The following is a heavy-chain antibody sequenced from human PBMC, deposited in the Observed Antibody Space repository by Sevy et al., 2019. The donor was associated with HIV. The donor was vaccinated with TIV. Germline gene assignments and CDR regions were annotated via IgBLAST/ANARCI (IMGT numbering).Heavy chain of an antibody. V-gene: IGHV3-15*04. CDR3: TTEPKYSNYAAYYYGMDV. J-gene: IGHJ6*02. D-gene: IGHD4-4*01. Sequence: GGSLRLSCAASGFTFSNAWMSWVRQAPGKELEWVGRIESKTDGGTTDYAAPVKGRFTISRDDSKNTLYLQMNSLKTEHTDVYYCTTEPKYSNYAAYYYGMDVWGQGTTVTVSS. CDR2: IESKTDGGTT. CDR1: GFTFSNAW.